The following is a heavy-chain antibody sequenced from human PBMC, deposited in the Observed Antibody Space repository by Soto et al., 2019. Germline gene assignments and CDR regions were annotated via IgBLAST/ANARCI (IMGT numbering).Heavy chain of an antibody. D-gene: IGHD6-19*01. CDR1: GFTFRSYG. CDR3: AKVGALKQWLEHFDF. J-gene: IGHJ4*02. Sequence: GGSLRLSCTASGFTFRSYGMSWVRQAPGKGLEWVAAIRGNDDATYYADSVKGRFTISRDISKNTLYLQMNSLRADDAALYYCAKVGALKQWLEHFDFWGQGTLVTVSS. CDR2: IRGNDDAT. V-gene: IGHV3-23*01.